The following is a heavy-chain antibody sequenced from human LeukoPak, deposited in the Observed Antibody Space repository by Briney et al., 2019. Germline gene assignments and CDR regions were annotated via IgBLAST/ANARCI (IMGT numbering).Heavy chain of an antibody. CDR1: GYTVTGYY. V-gene: IGHV1-2*02. Sequence: ASVKVSCKTSGYTVTGYYMHWVRQAPGQGLEWMGWINPNSGGTNYAQKLQGRVTMTTDTSTSTAYMELRSLRSDDTAVYYCARVYTAMVTFDYWGQGTLVTVSS. D-gene: IGHD5-18*01. J-gene: IGHJ4*02. CDR2: INPNSGGT. CDR3: ARVYTAMVTFDY.